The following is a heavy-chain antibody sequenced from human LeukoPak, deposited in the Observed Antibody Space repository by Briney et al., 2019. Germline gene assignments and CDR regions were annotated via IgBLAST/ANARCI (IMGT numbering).Heavy chain of an antibody. CDR1: GFTFSSYA. CDR2: ISGSGGST. Sequence: GGSLRLSCAASGFTFSSYAMSWVRQAPGKGLEWVSAISGSGGSTYYADSVKGRFTISRDNSKNTLYLQMNSLRAEDTAVYYCAKRSQHYYGSGSYYTGWGQGTLVTVSS. D-gene: IGHD3-10*01. V-gene: IGHV3-23*01. J-gene: IGHJ4*02. CDR3: AKRSQHYYGSGSYYTG.